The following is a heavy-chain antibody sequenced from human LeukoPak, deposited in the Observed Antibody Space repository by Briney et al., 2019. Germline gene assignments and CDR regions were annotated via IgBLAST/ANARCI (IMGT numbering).Heavy chain of an antibody. D-gene: IGHD1-26*01. J-gene: IGHJ4*02. CDR2: ISSSSSTI. CDR1: GFTFSSYS. CDR3: ARDFRGVRWELLRRSGGIDY. V-gene: IGHV3-48*02. Sequence: PGGSLRLSCAASGFTFSSYSMNWVRQAPGKGLEWVSYISSSSSTIYYADSVKGRFTISRDNAKNSLYLQMNSLRDEDTAVYYCARDFRGVRWELLRRSGGIDYWGQGTLVTVSS.